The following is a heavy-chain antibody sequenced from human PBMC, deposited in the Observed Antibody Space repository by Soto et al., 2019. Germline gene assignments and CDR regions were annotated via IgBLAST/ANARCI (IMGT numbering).Heavy chain of an antibody. CDR1: GYTFASYG. CDR2: ISAYNGNT. D-gene: IGHD4-4*01. V-gene: IGHV1-18*01. J-gene: IGHJ4*02. Sequence: ASVKVSCKASGYTFASYGISWVRQAPGQGLEWMGWISAYNGNTNYAQKLQGRVTMTTDTSTSTAYMELRSLRSDDTAVYYCARESPKGNPSGYWGQGTLVTVSS. CDR3: ARESPKGNPSGY.